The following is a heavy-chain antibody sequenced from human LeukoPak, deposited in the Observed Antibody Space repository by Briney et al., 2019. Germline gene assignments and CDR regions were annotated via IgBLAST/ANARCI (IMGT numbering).Heavy chain of an antibody. Sequence: GESLKISCKGSGYSFTSYWISWVRQIPGKGLEWMGRIDPSDSYTNHSPSFQGHVTISADKSISTAYLHWSSLKASDTAMYYCARRRAIYCSSTSCYDAFDIWGQGTMVTVSS. CDR2: IDPSDSYT. CDR3: ARRRAIYCSSTSCYDAFDI. CDR1: GYSFTSYW. V-gene: IGHV5-10-1*01. D-gene: IGHD2-2*01. J-gene: IGHJ3*02.